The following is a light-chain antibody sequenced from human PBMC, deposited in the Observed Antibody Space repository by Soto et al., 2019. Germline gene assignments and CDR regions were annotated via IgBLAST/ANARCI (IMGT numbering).Light chain of an antibody. CDR2: EVN. CDR1: SSDIGAYDY. J-gene: IGLJ1*01. V-gene: IGLV2-14*01. Sequence: QSALTQPASLSGSPGQSITISCTGTSSDIGAYDYVSWFQQHPGKAPKLMISEVNNRPSGVSNRFSGSKSGNTAYLTISGLQVEDEADYFCFSFTTTSTHVCGTGTKVTV. CDR3: FSFTTTSTHV.